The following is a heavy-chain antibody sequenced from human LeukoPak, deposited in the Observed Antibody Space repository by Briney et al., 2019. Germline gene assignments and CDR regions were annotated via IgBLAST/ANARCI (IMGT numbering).Heavy chain of an antibody. Sequence: SETLSLTCSVSGYSISSGFYWGWIRQPPGKGLEWIGSIFHSGSTYYNPSLKSRVTISVDTSKNQFSLKLSSVTAADTAVYYCARDHLDSSSWYEVLNNWFDPWGQGTLVTVSS. CDR1: GYSISSGFY. J-gene: IGHJ5*02. CDR3: ARDHLDSSSWYEVLNNWFDP. D-gene: IGHD6-13*01. CDR2: IFHSGST. V-gene: IGHV4-38-2*02.